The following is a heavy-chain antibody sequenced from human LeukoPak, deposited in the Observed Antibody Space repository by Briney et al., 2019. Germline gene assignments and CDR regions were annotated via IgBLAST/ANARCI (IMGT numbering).Heavy chain of an antibody. CDR1: GFTFSSYA. V-gene: IGHV3-30-3*01. J-gene: IGHJ3*02. CDR3: AKDMYYDSSGYYFGDAFDI. Sequence: PGGSLRLSCAASGFTFSSYAMHWVRQAPGKGLEWVAVISYDGSNKYYADSVKGRFTISRDNSKNTLYLQMNSLRAEDTAVYYCAKDMYYDSSGYYFGDAFDIWGQGTMVTVSS. CDR2: ISYDGSNK. D-gene: IGHD3-22*01.